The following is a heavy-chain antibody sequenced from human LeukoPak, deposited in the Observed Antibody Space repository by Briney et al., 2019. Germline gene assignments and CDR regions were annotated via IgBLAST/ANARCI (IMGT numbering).Heavy chain of an antibody. J-gene: IGHJ4*02. CDR1: GFPFGDYS. V-gene: IGHV3-21*01. Sequence: PGGSLRLSCAASGFPFGDYSMNWVRQAPGKGPEWVSSISTSSVYIYYADSVKGRFTISRDNAKNSLYLQMNSLRAEDTAVYYCAKTWALYYFDYWGQGTLVPVSS. D-gene: IGHD7-27*01. CDR3: AKTWALYYFDY. CDR2: ISTSSVYI.